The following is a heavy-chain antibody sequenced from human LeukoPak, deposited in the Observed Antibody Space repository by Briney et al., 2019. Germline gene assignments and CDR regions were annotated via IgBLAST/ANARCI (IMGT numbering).Heavy chain of an antibody. CDR2: ISYDGSNK. CDR1: GFTFSSYA. J-gene: IGHJ4*02. Sequence: GRSLRLSCAASGFTFSSYAMHWVRQAPGKGLEWVAVISYDGSNKYYADSVKGRFTISRDNSKNTLYLQMNSLRAEATAVYYCARDRVGATVYFDYWGQGTLVTVSS. CDR3: ARDRVGATVYFDY. D-gene: IGHD1-26*01. V-gene: IGHV3-30-3*01.